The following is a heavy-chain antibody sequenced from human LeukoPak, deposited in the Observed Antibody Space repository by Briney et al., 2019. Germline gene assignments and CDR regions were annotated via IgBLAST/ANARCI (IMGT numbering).Heavy chain of an antibody. CDR1: GGSISSYY. J-gene: IGHJ4*02. CDR3: ARHWGYSSSLVDY. Sequence: SETLSLTCTVSGGSISSYYRSWIRQPPGKGLEWIGYIYYSGSTNYNPSHKRRVTISVDTSKNHFPLKLSSVTAADTAVYYGARHWGYSSSLVDYWGQGTLVRVSS. CDR2: IYYSGST. V-gene: IGHV4-59*08. D-gene: IGHD6-13*01.